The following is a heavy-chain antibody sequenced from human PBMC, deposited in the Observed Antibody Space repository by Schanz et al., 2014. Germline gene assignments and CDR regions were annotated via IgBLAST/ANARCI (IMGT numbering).Heavy chain of an antibody. CDR3: AKVWGSDYFYPFDY. CDR1: GFTFNNYD. J-gene: IGHJ4*02. CDR2: ISGGGGSA. Sequence: EVQLVESGGGLVQPGGSLRLSCAASGFTFNNYDMNWVRLVPGKGLECVSGISGGGGSAYYADSVKGRFTISRDNSKNTLYLQMSSLRAEDTAVYYCAKVWGSDYFYPFDYWGQDTLVTVSS. D-gene: IGHD3-22*01. V-gene: IGHV3-23*04.